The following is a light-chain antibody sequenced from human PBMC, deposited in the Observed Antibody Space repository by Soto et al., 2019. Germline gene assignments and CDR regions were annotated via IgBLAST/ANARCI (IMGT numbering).Light chain of an antibody. CDR3: QQSYSTPAT. Sequence: DIQMTQSPSSLSASVGDSVTITCRASQNISSYLNWYQQKPGKAPKLLIYDASSLESGVPSRFSGSGSGTEFTLTISSLQPEDFATYYCQQSYSTPATFGQGTRLEIK. J-gene: IGKJ5*01. CDR1: QNISSY. V-gene: IGKV1-39*01. CDR2: DAS.